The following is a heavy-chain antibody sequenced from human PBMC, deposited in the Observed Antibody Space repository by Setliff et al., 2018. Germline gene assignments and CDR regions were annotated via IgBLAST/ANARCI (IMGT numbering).Heavy chain of an antibody. D-gene: IGHD3-10*01. CDR2: IYQGGTT. V-gene: IGHV4-4*02. CDR1: GESIRSNNW. CDR3: ARAPGRNIRGDY. Sequence: PSETLSLTCTVSGESIRSNNWWNWVRQPPGKGLEWIGDIYQGGTTNYNPPLKSRVTISADTSKNQFSLKLKSVTAADTAVYYCARAPGRNIRGDYWGQGALVTVSS. J-gene: IGHJ4*02.